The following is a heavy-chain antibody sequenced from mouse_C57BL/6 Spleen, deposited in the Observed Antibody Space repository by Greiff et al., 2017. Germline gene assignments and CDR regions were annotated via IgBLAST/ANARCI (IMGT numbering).Heavy chain of an antibody. Sequence: EVQLQQSGPELVKPGASVKISCKASGYTFTDYYMNWVKQSHGKSLEWIGDINPNNGGTSYNQKFKGKATLTVDKSSSTAYMELRSLTSEDSAVYYCARRGNYYGSSYSHYYAMDYWGQGTSVTVSS. V-gene: IGHV1-26*01. J-gene: IGHJ4*01. CDR3: ARRGNYYGSSYSHYYAMDY. CDR1: GYTFTDYY. D-gene: IGHD1-1*01. CDR2: INPNNGGT.